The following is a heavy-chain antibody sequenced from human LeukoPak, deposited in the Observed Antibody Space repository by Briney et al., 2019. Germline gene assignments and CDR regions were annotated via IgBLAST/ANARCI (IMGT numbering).Heavy chain of an antibody. CDR1: GLTFSNTW. D-gene: IGHD5/OR15-5a*01. Sequence: GGSLRLSCAASGLTFSNTWMSWVRQAPGKGLEWVSYISSSTSTIYYADSVKGRFTISRDNAKNSLYLQMNSLRAEDTAVYYCAVSFDYWGQGTLVTVSS. CDR3: AVSFDY. J-gene: IGHJ4*02. V-gene: IGHV3-48*01. CDR2: ISSSTSTI.